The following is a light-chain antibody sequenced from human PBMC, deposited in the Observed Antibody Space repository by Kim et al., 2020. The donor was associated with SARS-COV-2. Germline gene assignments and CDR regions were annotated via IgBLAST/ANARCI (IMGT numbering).Light chain of an antibody. V-gene: IGKV3-15*01. Sequence: VVMTQSPATLSASPGERVTLSCRASQSVSSNLAWYQQRPDQPPRLLISAASTGATGLPARFSGSGSGTEFTLTISSLQSEDFAVYYCQQYNNWPSTFGPGTKVDIK. J-gene: IGKJ3*01. CDR2: AAS. CDR1: QSVSSN. CDR3: QQYNNWPST.